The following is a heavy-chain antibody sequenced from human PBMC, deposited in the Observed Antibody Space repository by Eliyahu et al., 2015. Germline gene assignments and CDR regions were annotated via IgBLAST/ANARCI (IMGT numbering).Heavy chain of an antibody. CDR3: TRDSYSGSYYYGMDV. Sequence: EVQLVESGGGLVQPGGSLRLSCAASGFTFSSTGMHWVRQAPGKGLVWVSRINTDGSSTSYADSVKGRFTISRDNAKNTLYLQMNSLRAEDTAVYYCTRDSYSGSYYYGMDVWGQGTTVIVSS. CDR1: GFTFSSTG. J-gene: IGHJ6*02. V-gene: IGHV3-74*01. CDR2: INTDGSST. D-gene: IGHD6-19*01.